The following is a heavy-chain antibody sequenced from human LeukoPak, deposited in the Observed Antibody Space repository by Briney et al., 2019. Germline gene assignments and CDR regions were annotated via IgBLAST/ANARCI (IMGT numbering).Heavy chain of an antibody. D-gene: IGHD5-18*01. CDR2: INQSGST. CDR1: GGSFSGYY. CDR3: ARGIGGYSYGPADWFDP. J-gene: IGHJ5*02. V-gene: IGHV4-34*01. Sequence: SETLSLTCAVYGGSFSGYYWSWIRQPPGKGLEWIGEINQSGSTNYNPSLKSRVTISVDTSKNQFSLKLSSVTAADTAVYYCARGIGGYSYGPADWFDPWGQGTLVTVSS.